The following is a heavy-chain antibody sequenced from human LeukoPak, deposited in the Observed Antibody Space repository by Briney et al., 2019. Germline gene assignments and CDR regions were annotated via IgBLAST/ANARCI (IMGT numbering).Heavy chain of an antibody. CDR3: ARERYSSSHFGY. J-gene: IGHJ4*02. Sequence: GASVKVSCKASGYTFTDYYMHWVRQAPGQGLEWMGWINPNSGVTNYPRKFQGRVTMTRDTSISTAYMELSRLRSDDTAVYYCARERYSSSHFGYWGQGTLVTVSS. V-gene: IGHV1-2*02. CDR2: INPNSGVT. CDR1: GYTFTDYY. D-gene: IGHD6-13*01.